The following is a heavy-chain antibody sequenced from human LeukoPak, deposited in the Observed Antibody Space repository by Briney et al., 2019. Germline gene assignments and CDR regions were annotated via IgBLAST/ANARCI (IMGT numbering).Heavy chain of an antibody. D-gene: IGHD2/OR15-2a*01. CDR2: ISAYDGDT. CDR3: ARDPSNSIGRMTWFDP. Sequence: ASVKVSCKASGYDFTRHGISWVRQAPGQGLEWMGWISAYDGDTKYAQNVQGRVTLTTDTSTSTAYMELRGLRSDDTAVYYCARDPSNSIGRMTWFDPWGQGTLVTVSS. J-gene: IGHJ5*02. CDR1: GYDFTRHG. V-gene: IGHV1-18*01.